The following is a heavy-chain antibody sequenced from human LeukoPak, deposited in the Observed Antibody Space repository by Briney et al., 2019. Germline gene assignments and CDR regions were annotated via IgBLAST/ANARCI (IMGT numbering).Heavy chain of an antibody. V-gene: IGHV4-34*01. CDR2: ISHSGST. CDR1: GGSFSGYY. J-gene: IGHJ6*02. CDR3: ARQRSRGQSLPDYYYYYGMDV. D-gene: IGHD3/OR15-3a*01. Sequence: SETLSLTCAVYGGSFSGYYWSWIRQSPGKGLEWIGEISHSGSTNYNPSLKSRVTMSVDTSKNQVSLKLSSMTVADTAVYYCARQRSRGQSLPDYYYYYGMDVWGQGTTVTVSS.